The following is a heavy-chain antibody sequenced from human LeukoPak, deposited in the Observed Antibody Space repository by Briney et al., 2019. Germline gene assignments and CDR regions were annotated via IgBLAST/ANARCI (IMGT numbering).Heavy chain of an antibody. CDR2: IRYDGSNK. D-gene: IGHD6-19*01. CDR3: AKGVKSSGWYGDYFDY. J-gene: IGHJ4*02. CDR1: GFTFSNYG. Sequence: PGGSLRLSCAASGFTFSNYGMHWVRQAPGKGLEWVAFIRYDGSNKYYADSVKGRFTISRDNSKNTLYLQMNSLRAEDTAVYYCAKGVKSSGWYGDYFDYWGQGTLVTVSS. V-gene: IGHV3-30*02.